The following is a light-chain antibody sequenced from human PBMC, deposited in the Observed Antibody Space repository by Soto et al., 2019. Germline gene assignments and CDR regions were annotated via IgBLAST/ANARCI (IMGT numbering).Light chain of an antibody. CDR3: QQANSFPRT. Sequence: DIQMTQSPSSVYASVGERVTITCRASQGFSTWLAWYRRKPGRAPELLIYSASSLHSGVPSRFSGSGSGTDFTLTISSLQPEDFATYYCQQANSFPRTFGGGTEVEIK. V-gene: IGKV1-12*01. CDR2: SAS. J-gene: IGKJ4*01. CDR1: QGFSTW.